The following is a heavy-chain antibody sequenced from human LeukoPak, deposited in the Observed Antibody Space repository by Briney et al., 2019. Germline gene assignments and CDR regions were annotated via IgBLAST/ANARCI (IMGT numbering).Heavy chain of an antibody. V-gene: IGHV3-23*01. Sequence: GGSLRHSRAASGFTLTNYGLSGVRPAPRKGGGWVSASIVSNYGTYYADSVKGRFTTSTDKSKNTLYLQMNRLRAEDTAVYYCAKRAQFNGSKDAIDMWGQGTMVTVSS. CDR3: AKRAQFNGSKDAIDM. CDR1: GFTLTNYG. J-gene: IGHJ3*02. CDR2: SIVSNYGT. D-gene: IGHD1-26*01.